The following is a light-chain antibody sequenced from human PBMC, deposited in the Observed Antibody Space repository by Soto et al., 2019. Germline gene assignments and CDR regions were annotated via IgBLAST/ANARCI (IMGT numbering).Light chain of an antibody. J-gene: IGKJ4*01. CDR2: DTS. CDR1: KGIGYT. CDR3: QHYVNWPLT. V-gene: IGKV3-15*01. Sequence: EIVMTQSPATLSVSPGEGATLSCRASKGIGYTLAWYHQKPDQTPRLLIYDTSSRATGVPARLIGSRSGAEFTLSTSSLQSEDFAVYYCQHYVNWPLTFGGGTKVDIK.